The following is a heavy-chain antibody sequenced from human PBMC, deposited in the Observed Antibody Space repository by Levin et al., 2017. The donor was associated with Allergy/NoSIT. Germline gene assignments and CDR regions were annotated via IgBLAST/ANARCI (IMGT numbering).Heavy chain of an antibody. CDR3: ARHGVYGSGSIDFDN. Sequence: KVSCKGSGYNFTNHWLGWLRQMPGKGLEWMGIIYPGDSETTYNPSFEGQVTMSADKSISTAYLQWSSLKASDTAMYYCARHGVYGSGSIDFDNWGQGTLVTVSS. CDR1: GYNFTNHW. J-gene: IGHJ4*02. D-gene: IGHD3-10*01. V-gene: IGHV5-51*01. CDR2: IYPGDSET.